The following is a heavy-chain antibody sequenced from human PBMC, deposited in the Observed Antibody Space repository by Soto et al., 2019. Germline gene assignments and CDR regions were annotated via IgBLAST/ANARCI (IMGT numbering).Heavy chain of an antibody. CDR2: ISGSGGST. J-gene: IGHJ4*01. Sequence: EVQLLESGGGLVQPGGSLRLSCAASGFTFSNYAMTWVRQAPGKGLEWVSAISGSGGSTYYADSVKGRFTVSRDNSKNTLSLQMSSLRAEDTAVYYCARTPPEYQLHYYFDYWGNGTLVTVSS. D-gene: IGHD2-2*01. V-gene: IGHV3-23*01. CDR1: GFTFSNYA. CDR3: ARTPPEYQLHYYFDY.